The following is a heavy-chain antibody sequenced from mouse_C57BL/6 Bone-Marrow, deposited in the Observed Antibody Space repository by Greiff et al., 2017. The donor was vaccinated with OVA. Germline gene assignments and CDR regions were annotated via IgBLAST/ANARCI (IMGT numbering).Heavy chain of an antibody. J-gene: IGHJ4*01. CDR3: ARAHYGSSYAMDY. CDR1: GYTFTSYW. D-gene: IGHD1-1*01. CDR2: IDPSDSYI. Sequence: QVQLQQPGAELVMPGASVKLSCKASGYTFTSYWMHWVKQRPGQGLEWIGEIDPSDSYINYNQKFKGKSTLTVDKSSSTAYMQLSSLTSEDSAVYYCARAHYGSSYAMDYWGQGTSVTVSS. V-gene: IGHV1-69*01.